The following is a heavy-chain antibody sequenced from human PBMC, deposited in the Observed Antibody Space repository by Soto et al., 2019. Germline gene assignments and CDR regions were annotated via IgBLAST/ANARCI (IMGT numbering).Heavy chain of an antibody. CDR3: ARRQIAARPYYYYGMDV. Sequence: GASVKLSCKASGYTFTSYYMHWVRQAPGQGLEWMGIINPSGGSTSYAQKFQGRVTMTRDTSTSTVYMELSSLRSEDTAVYYCARRQIAARPYYYYGMDVWGQGTTVTVSS. V-gene: IGHV1-46*01. J-gene: IGHJ6*02. CDR2: INPSGGST. D-gene: IGHD6-6*01. CDR1: GYTFTSYY.